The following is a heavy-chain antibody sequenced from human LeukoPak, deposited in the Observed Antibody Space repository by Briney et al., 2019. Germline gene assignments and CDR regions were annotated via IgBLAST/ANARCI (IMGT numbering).Heavy chain of an antibody. CDR2: INPNSGGT. V-gene: IGHV1-2*02. CDR3: ARDLMQATTVRYYYYSMDV. CDR1: GYTFTGYY. J-gene: IGHJ6*02. D-gene: IGHD4-17*01. Sequence: ASVKVSCKASGYTFTGYYMHWVRQAPGQGLEWMGWINPNSGGTNYAQKFQGRVTMTRDTSISTAYMELSRLRSDDTAVYYCARDLMQATTVRYYYYSMDVWGQGTTVTVSS.